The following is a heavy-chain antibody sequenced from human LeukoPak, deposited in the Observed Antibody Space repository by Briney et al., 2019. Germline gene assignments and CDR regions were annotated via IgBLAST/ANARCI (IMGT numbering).Heavy chain of an antibody. Sequence: ASVKVSCKASGGTFSSYAISWVRKAPGQGLEWTGGIIPIFGTANYAQKFQGRVTITADESTSTAYMELSSLRSEDTAVYYCARTDNPLRPPGAPWGQGTLVTVSS. V-gene: IGHV1-69*13. CDR1: GGTFSSYA. J-gene: IGHJ5*02. CDR3: ARTDNPLRPPGAP. CDR2: IIPIFGTA. D-gene: IGHD7-27*01.